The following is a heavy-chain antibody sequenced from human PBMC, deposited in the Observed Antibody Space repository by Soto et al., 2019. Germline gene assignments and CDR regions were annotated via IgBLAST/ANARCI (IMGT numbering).Heavy chain of an antibody. Sequence: SETLSLTCAVYCGSFSGYYWSWIRQPPGKGLEWIGEINHSGSTNYNPSLKSRVTISVDTSRNQFSLKLSSVTAADTAVYYCARTSSGLYDYWGQGTLVTVSS. CDR2: INHSGST. CDR3: ARTSSGLYDY. D-gene: IGHD6-19*01. V-gene: IGHV4-34*01. CDR1: CGSFSGYY. J-gene: IGHJ4*02.